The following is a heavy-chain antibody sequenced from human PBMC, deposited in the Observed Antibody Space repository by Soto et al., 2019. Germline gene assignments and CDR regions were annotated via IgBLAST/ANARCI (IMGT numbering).Heavy chain of an antibody. CDR1: GGSLTTGDYY. CDR3: ARGNDYVYFYDY. V-gene: IGHV4-30-4*01. J-gene: IGHJ4*02. Sequence: QVQLQESGPGLAKPSQTLSLICTVSGGSLTTGDYYWTWIRQSPGEGLEWIGYISRSGNIFYNASLKSRITISLDTSKDQFSLKLNSVTAADTAVYYCARGNDYVYFYDYWGQGTLVTVSS. D-gene: IGHD4-17*01. CDR2: ISRSGNI.